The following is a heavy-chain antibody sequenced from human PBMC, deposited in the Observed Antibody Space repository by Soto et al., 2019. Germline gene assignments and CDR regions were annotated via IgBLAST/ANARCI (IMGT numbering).Heavy chain of an antibody. CDR1: GGSFSGYY. J-gene: IGHJ4*02. CDR3: AATTAPVYYFDD. Sequence: TSETLSLTCAVYGGSFSGYYWSWIRQPPGKGLEWIGEINHSGSTNYNPSLKSRVTISVDTSKNQFSLKLSSVTAADTAVYYCAATTAPVYYFDDWGQGTLVTVSS. V-gene: IGHV4-34*01. D-gene: IGHD4-17*01. CDR2: INHSGST.